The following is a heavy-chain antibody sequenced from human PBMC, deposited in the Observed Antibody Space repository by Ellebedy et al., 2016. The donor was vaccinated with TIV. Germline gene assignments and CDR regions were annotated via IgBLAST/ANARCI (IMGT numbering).Heavy chain of an antibody. J-gene: IGHJ4*02. CDR1: GYNFVTYW. Sequence: ASVKVSCKGSGYNFVTYWITWVRQLPGRGLEWMGRIDPSDSYTNYSPSFQGHVTISADKSISTAYLQWSSLKASDTAMYYCARIAVAGTDDYWGQGTLVTVSS. CDR3: ARIAVAGTDDY. V-gene: IGHV5-10-1*01. CDR2: IDPSDSYT. D-gene: IGHD6-19*01.